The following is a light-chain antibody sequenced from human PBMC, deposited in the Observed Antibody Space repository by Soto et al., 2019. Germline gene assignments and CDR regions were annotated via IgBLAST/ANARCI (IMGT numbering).Light chain of an antibody. CDR1: RGIGTY. J-gene: IGKJ4*01. CDR2: DAS. V-gene: IGKV3-11*01. CDR3: QQRSSWPLT. Sequence: EIVLTQSPATLSLSPGERATLSCRASRGIGTYLAWYQQKRGQAPRLLIYDASNRTTGIPARFSGGGSGTDFTLSISSLETDDFAVYYCQQRSSWPLTFGGGTKVEIK.